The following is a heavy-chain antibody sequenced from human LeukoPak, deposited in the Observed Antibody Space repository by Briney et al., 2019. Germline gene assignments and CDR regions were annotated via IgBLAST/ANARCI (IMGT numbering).Heavy chain of an antibody. CDR3: VKAKVGATFDS. CDR1: GFTFSSYS. D-gene: IGHD1-26*01. Sequence: PGGSMRLSCSASGFTFSSYSMDWVSQAPGKGPEYVSGINNNGGATQYVDSVKGRFTISRDNSKNTVYLQMSSLRPEDTAVYYCVKAKVGATFDSWGQAAMATVSS. V-gene: IGHV3-64D*06. CDR2: INNNGGAT. J-gene: IGHJ4*02.